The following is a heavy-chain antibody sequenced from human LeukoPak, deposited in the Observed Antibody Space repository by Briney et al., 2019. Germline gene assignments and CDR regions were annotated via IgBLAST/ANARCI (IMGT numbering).Heavy chain of an antibody. Sequence: SETLSLTCTVSGGSISSGSYYWSWIRQPAGKGLEWIGRIYTSGSTNYNPSLKSRVTISVDTSKNQFSLKLSSVTAADTAVYYCARDPPPSPYCSSTSCYFYYYYYMDVWGKGTTVTVSS. J-gene: IGHJ6*03. D-gene: IGHD2-2*01. V-gene: IGHV4-61*02. CDR2: IYTSGST. CDR1: GGSISSGSYY. CDR3: ARDPPPSPYCSSTSCYFYYYYYMDV.